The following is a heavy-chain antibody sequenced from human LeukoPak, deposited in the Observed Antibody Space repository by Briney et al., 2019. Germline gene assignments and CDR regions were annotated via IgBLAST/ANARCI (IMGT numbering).Heavy chain of an antibody. CDR3: ARGYRYYYYGSGSYYLDY. D-gene: IGHD3-10*01. J-gene: IGHJ4*02. V-gene: IGHV4-4*02. CDR2: IYHSGST. CDR1: GGSISSSNW. Sequence: SPSETLSLTCAVSGGSISSSNWWSWVRQPPGKGLEWIGEIYHSGSTNYNPSFKSRVTISVDKSKNQFSLKLSSVTAADTAVYYCARGYRYYYYGSGSYYLDYWGQGTLVTVSS.